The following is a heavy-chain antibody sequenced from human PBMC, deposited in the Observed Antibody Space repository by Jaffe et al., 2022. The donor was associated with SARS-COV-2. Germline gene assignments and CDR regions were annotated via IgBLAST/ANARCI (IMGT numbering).Heavy chain of an antibody. CDR2: ISKSGGNT. V-gene: IGHV3-23*01. CDR1: GFTFSNYA. Sequence: EVNLLESGGGLVQPGGSLGLSCAASGFTFSNYAMSWVRQTPGGGPEWVSTISKSGGNTDYAGSVKGRFTISRDNSKNTLYLQASSLRAEDTAIYYCARWPGFGVPTHLGMDVWGQGTTVTVSS. CDR3: ARWPGFGVPTHLGMDV. D-gene: IGHD3-3*01. J-gene: IGHJ6*02.